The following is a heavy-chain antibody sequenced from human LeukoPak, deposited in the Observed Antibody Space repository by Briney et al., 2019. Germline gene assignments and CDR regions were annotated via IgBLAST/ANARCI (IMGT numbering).Heavy chain of an antibody. Sequence: SVKVSCKASGGTFSSYAISWVRQAPGQGLEWMGRIIPILGIANYAQKFQGRVTITADKSTSTAYMELSSLRSEDTAVYYCARWPRGYEPDYWGQGTLVTVSS. J-gene: IGHJ4*02. V-gene: IGHV1-69*04. CDR2: IIPILGIA. D-gene: IGHD5-12*01. CDR3: ARWPRGYEPDY. CDR1: GGTFSSYA.